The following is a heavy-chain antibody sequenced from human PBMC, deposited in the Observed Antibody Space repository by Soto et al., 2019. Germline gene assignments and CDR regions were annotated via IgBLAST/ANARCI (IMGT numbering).Heavy chain of an antibody. V-gene: IGHV4-59*11. CDR2: IHYSGST. D-gene: IGHD6-6*01. Sequence: SETLSLTCVVSGGSISSHYWSWVRQPPGSGLEWIGYIHYSGSTNYSPSLKSRLTMSLDTSKNQFSLNLTSVTAADTAFYFCARRDYSTSSLGPFDYWGRGILVTAPQ. CDR3: ARRDYSTSSLGPFDY. J-gene: IGHJ4*02. CDR1: GGSISSHY.